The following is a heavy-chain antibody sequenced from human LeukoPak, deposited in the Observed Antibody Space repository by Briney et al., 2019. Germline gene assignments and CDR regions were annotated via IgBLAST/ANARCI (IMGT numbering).Heavy chain of an antibody. CDR3: ARHVSCSSTSCYTGGSYFDY. D-gene: IGHD2-2*02. CDR1: GGSISSYY. CDR2: IYYSGST. J-gene: IGHJ4*02. V-gene: IGHV4-59*08. Sequence: SETLSLTCTVSGGSISSYYWSWIRQPPGKGLEWIGYIYYSGSTNYNPSLKSRVTISVDTSKNQFSLKLSSVTAADTAVYYCARHVSCSSTSCYTGGSYFDYWGQGTLVTVSS.